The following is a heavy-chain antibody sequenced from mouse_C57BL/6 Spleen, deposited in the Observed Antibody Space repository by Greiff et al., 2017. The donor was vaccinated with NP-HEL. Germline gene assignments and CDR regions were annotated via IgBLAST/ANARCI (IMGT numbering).Heavy chain of an antibody. CDR1: GFTFSDYG. J-gene: IGHJ2*01. V-gene: IGHV5-17*01. CDR3: ARKEDYYGSLDY. Sequence: EVHLVESGGGLVKPGGSLQLSCAASGFTFSDYGMHWVRQAPEKGLEWVAYISSGSSTIYYADTVKGRFTISRDNAKNTLFLQMTSLRSEDTAMYYCARKEDYYGSLDYWGQGTTLTVSS. D-gene: IGHD1-1*01. CDR2: ISSGSSTI.